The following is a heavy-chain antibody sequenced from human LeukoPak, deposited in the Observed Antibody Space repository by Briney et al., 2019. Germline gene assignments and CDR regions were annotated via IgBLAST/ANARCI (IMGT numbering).Heavy chain of an antibody. D-gene: IGHD6-6*01. CDR3: ARQLVSPPPYYYYMDV. CDR1: GYSFTSYW. V-gene: IGHV5-51*01. Sequence: GESLKVSCKGSGYSFTSYWIGWVRQMLGKGLEWMGIIYPGDSDTRYSPSFQGQVTISADKSISTAYLQWSSLKASDTAMYYCARQLVSPPPYYYYMDVWGKGTTVTVSS. J-gene: IGHJ6*03. CDR2: IYPGDSDT.